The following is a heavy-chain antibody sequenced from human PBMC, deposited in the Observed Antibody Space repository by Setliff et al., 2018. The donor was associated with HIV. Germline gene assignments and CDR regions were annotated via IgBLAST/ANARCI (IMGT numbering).Heavy chain of an antibody. D-gene: IGHD3-10*01. V-gene: IGHV1-8*03. CDR2: MNPKSGKT. CDR3: ARGGALLGYYYGSGSYPPDAFDI. Sequence: ASVKVSCKASGYSFTNYDINWVRQATGQGLEWMGWMNPKSGKTGYAQKFQGRVTITRNTSISTVYMDLDSLRSDDAAVYYCARGGALLGYYYGSGSYPPDAFDIWGQGTMVTVSS. J-gene: IGHJ3*02. CDR1: GYSFTNYD.